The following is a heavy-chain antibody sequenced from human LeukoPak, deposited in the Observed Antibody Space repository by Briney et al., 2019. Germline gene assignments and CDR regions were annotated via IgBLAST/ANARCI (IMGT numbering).Heavy chain of an antibody. CDR2: ISGCGGST. CDR1: GFTLSSHG. J-gene: IGHJ4*02. D-gene: IGHD3-9*01. Sequence: GGSLRLSCAASGFTLSSHGMSWVRQAPGKGLEWVSAISGCGGSTYYADSVKGRFTISRDNSKNTLYLQMNGLRAEDTAVYYCAKDAQYYDILTGRGYFDYWGQGTLVTVSS. CDR3: AKDAQYYDILTGRGYFDY. V-gene: IGHV3-23*01.